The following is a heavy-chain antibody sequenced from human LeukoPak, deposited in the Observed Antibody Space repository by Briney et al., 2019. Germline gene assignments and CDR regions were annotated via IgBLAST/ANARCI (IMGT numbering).Heavy chain of an antibody. CDR2: ISYDGSNK. D-gene: IGHD6-13*01. CDR3: AREAVDSSSWWDYYYYYGMDV. CDR1: GFTFSSYA. V-gene: IGHV3-30*04. Sequence: GRSLRLSCAASGFTFSSYAMHWVRQAPGKGLEWVAVISYDGSNKYYADSVKGRFTISRDNSKNKLYLQMNSLRAEDTAVYYCAREAVDSSSWWDYYYYYGMDVWGQGTTVTVSS. J-gene: IGHJ6*02.